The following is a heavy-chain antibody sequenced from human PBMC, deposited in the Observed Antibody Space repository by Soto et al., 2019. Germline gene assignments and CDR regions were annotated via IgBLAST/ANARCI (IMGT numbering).Heavy chain of an antibody. D-gene: IGHD3-22*01. V-gene: IGHV3-33*01. CDR3: ARDLYDGYYYDSSCYRFDP. J-gene: IGHJ5*02. CDR2: IWYDGSNK. CDR1: GFTFSSYG. Sequence: QVQLVESGGGVVQPGRSLRLSCAASGFTFSSYGMHWVRQAPGKGLEWVAVIWYDGSNKYYADSVKGRFTISRDNSKNTLYLQMNSLRAEDTAVYYCARDLYDGYYYDSSCYRFDPWGQGTLVTVSS.